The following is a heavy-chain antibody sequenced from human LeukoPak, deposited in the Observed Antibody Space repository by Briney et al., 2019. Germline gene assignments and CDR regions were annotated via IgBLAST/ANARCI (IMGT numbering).Heavy chain of an antibody. CDR3: ARDRDRSGSDLFDY. CDR1: GYTFTSYY. D-gene: IGHD3-22*01. CDR2: INPSGGAT. J-gene: IGHJ4*02. V-gene: IGHV1-46*01. Sequence: ASVKVSCKASGYTFTSYYVHWVRQAPGQGPEWMGIINPSGGATRYAQKFQGRVTMTRDMSTSTVYMDLSSLRPDDTALYYCARDRDRSGSDLFDYWGQGTLVTVSS.